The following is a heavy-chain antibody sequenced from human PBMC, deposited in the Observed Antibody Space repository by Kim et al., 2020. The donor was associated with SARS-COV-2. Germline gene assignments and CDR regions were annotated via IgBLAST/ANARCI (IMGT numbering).Heavy chain of an antibody. J-gene: IGHJ6*02. D-gene: IGHD2-15*01. CDR2: ISGSGGST. CDR1: GFTFSSYA. Sequence: GGSLRLSCAASGFTFSSYAMSWVRQAPGKGLEWVSSISGSGGSTYYADSVKGRFTISRDNSKNTLYLQMNSLRAEDTAVYYCAKAPLRFCSGGSCYSTADVWGQGTTVTVSS. V-gene: IGHV3-23*01. CDR3: AKAPLRFCSGGSCYSTADV.